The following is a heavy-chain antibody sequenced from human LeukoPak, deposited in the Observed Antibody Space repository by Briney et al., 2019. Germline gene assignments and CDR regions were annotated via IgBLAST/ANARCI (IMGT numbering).Heavy chain of an antibody. J-gene: IGHJ4*02. CDR1: GGSFSGYY. CDR2: INHSGST. CDR3: ARGQDLGSGYPDY. D-gene: IGHD5-12*01. Sequence: SETLSLTCAVYGGSFSGYYWSWIRQPPGKGLEWIGEINHSGSTNYNPSLKSRVTISVDTSKNQFSLKLSSVTAADTAVYYCARGQDLGSGYPDYWGQGTLVTVSS. V-gene: IGHV4-34*01.